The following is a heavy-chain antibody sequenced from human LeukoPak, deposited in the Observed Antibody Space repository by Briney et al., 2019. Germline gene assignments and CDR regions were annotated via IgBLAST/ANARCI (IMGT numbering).Heavy chain of an antibody. Sequence: GGSLRLSCAASGFTFSNYWIYWVRQVPGKGLVWVSSISPDGKDTSHADSVKGRFTISRDNAKNTLYLQMNSLRAEDTAVYYCATYNWEYEADYWGQGTLVTVSS. V-gene: IGHV3-74*01. J-gene: IGHJ4*02. CDR3: ATYNWEYEADY. CDR1: GFTFSNYW. D-gene: IGHD1-20*01. CDR2: ISPDGKDT.